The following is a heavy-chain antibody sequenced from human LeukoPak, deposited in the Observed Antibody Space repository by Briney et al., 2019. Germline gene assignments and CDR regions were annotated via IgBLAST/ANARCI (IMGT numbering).Heavy chain of an antibody. CDR1: GGSFNSYY. Sequence: SETLSLTCTVSGGSFNSYYWSWIRQPPGKGLEWIGYIYYSGSTNYNPSLKSRVTISIDTSKNQFSLKLSSVTAADTAVYHCARTTEGGYTYDYFYYYYMDVWGKGTTVTISS. CDR2: IYYSGST. J-gene: IGHJ6*03. D-gene: IGHD5-18*01. V-gene: IGHV4-59*01. CDR3: ARTTEGGYTYDYFYYYYMDV.